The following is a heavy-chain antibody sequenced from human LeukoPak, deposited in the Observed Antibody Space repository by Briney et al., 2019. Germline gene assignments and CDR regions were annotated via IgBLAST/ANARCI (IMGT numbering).Heavy chain of an antibody. V-gene: IGHV4-34*01. D-gene: IGHD4-17*01. Sequence: SETLSLTCAVYGGSFSGYYWSWIRQPPGKGLEWIGEINHSGSTNYNPSLKSRVTISVDTSKNQFSLKLSSVTAADTAVYYCARDRQATTAYDAFDIWGRGTMVTVSS. CDR3: ARDRQATTAYDAFDI. CDR2: INHSGST. J-gene: IGHJ3*02. CDR1: GGSFSGYY.